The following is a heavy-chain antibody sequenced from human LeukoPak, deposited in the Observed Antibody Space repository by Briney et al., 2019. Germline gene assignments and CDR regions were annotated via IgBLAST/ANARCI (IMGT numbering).Heavy chain of an antibody. CDR1: GFTFSSYG. J-gene: IGHJ6*03. V-gene: IGHV3-33*06. Sequence: GGSLRLSCAASGFTFSSYGMHWVRQASGKGLEWEAVIWYDGNNKYYADSVKGRFTISRDNSKNTLYPQMNSLRAEDTAVYYCAKDPAYYDFWSGTTDYYYYYMDVWGKGTTVTVSS. CDR2: IWYDGNNK. CDR3: AKDPAYYDFWSGTTDYYYYYMDV. D-gene: IGHD3-3*01.